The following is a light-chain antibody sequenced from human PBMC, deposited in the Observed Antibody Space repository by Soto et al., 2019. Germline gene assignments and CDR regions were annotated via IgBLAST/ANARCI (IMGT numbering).Light chain of an antibody. CDR3: QQYYSPPWT. CDR2: WAS. V-gene: IGKV4-1*01. CDR1: QSVLYSSNNKNY. J-gene: IGKJ1*01. Sequence: DIVMTQSPDSLAVSLGERATINCKSSQSVLYSSNNKNYLAWLQQKPGRPPKVLIYWASTRESGVPDRFSGSGSGTDFTLTISSLQAEDVAVYYCQQYYSPPWTFGQGTKVDIK.